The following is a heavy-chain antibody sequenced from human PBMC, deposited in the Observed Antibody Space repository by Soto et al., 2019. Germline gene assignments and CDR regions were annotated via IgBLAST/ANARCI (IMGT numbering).Heavy chain of an antibody. J-gene: IGHJ6*02. CDR2: IIPILGIA. CDR1: GGTFSSYT. D-gene: IGHD2-2*01. CDR3: ARHVPAAGYYYGMDV. Sequence: ASVKVSCKASGGTFSSYTISWVRQAPGQGLEWMGRIIPILGIANYAQKFQGRVTITADESTSTAYMELSSLRSEDTAVYYCARHVPAAGYYYGMDVWGQGTTVTVSS. V-gene: IGHV1-69*02.